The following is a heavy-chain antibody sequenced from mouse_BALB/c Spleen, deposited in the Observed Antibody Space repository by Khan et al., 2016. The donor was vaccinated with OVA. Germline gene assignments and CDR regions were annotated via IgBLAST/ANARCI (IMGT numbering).Heavy chain of an antibody. CDR3: ASGGYWYFDV. V-gene: IGHV9-3-1*01. CDR1: GYTFTNYG. D-gene: IGHD1-1*02. CDR2: INTYTGEP. J-gene: IGHJ1*01. Sequence: QIQLVQSGPELKKPGETVKISCKASGYTFTNYGMNWVKQAPGKGLKWMGWINTYTGEPTYADDFKGRFGFSLETSASTAYLQINNLKNEDTETYFCASGGYWYFDVWGAGTTVTVSS.